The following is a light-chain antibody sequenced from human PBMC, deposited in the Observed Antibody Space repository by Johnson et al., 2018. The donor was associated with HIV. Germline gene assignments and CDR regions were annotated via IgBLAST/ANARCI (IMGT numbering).Light chain of an antibody. CDR3: GTWHSSLSTGGV. J-gene: IGLJ1*01. V-gene: IGLV1-51*02. CDR2: ENN. Sequence: QSVLTQPPSVSAAPGQKVTISCSGSSSNIGSTSVSWYQQRPGTAPKLLIYENNKRPSGIPDRFSGSKSGTSATLAITGLPTGDEADYYCGTWHSSLSTGGVFGSGTKVTVL. CDR1: SSNIGSTS.